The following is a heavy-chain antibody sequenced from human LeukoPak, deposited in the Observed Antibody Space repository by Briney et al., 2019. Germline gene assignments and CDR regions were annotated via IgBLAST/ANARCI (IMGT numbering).Heavy chain of an antibody. V-gene: IGHV4-34*01. Sequence: PSETLSLTCAVYGGSFSGYYWSWIRQPPGKGLEWIGEINHSGSTNYNPSLKSRVTISVDTSKNQFSLKLSSVTAADTAVYYCAPGDYYYGMDVWGQGTTVTVSS. J-gene: IGHJ6*02. CDR1: GGSFSGYY. D-gene: IGHD3-10*01. CDR3: APGDYYYGMDV. CDR2: INHSGST.